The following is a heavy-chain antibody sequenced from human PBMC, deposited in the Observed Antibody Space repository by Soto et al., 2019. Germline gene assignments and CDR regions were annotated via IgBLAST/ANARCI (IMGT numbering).Heavy chain of an antibody. D-gene: IGHD3-9*01. V-gene: IGHV3-23*01. J-gene: IGHJ4*02. CDR1: GFTVTSYA. CDR3: TQDGGSRDWLTVN. CDR2: ITGGGDNT. Sequence: EMQLLESGGDLVQHGGSLRLSCAASGFTVTSYAMSWIRQAPGKGLEWVSAITGGGDNTYYADSVKGRFTISRDNSKNTLYLQMNSLRAEDTAFYYCTQDGGSRDWLTVNWGQGTLVTVSS.